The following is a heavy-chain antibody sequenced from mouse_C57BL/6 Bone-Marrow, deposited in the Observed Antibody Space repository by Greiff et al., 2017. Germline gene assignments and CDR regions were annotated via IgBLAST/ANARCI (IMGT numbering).Heavy chain of an antibody. CDR3: AGDSSYDAMDY. D-gene: IGHD2-12*01. CDR1: GFTFTSYA. Sequence: EVQLVESGGGLVKPGGSLKLSCAASGFTFTSYAMSWVRQTPEKRLEWVATISDGGSYTYYPDNVKGRFTISRDNAKNNLYLQMSHLKSEDAAMYYCAGDSSYDAMDYWGQGTSVTVSS. J-gene: IGHJ4*01. V-gene: IGHV5-4*01. CDR2: ISDGGSYT.